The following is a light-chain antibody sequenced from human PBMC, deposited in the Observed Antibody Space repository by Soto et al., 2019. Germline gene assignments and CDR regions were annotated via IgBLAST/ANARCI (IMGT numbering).Light chain of an antibody. CDR3: CSYARTSTYV. Sequence: QSVLTQPASVSGSPGQSITISCTGTSSDVGSYNLVSWYQQHPGKAPKLMIYEDNKRPSGVSNRFSVSKSGYTASLTISGLQAEDEADYYCCSYARTSTYVFGSGNKLTVL. CDR2: EDN. J-gene: IGLJ1*01. V-gene: IGLV2-23*01. CDR1: SSDVGSYNL.